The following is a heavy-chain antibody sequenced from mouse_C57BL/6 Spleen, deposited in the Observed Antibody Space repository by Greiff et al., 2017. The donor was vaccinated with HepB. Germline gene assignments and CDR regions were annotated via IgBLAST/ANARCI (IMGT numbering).Heavy chain of an antibody. V-gene: IGHV5-4*01. CDR1: GFTFSSYA. CDR3: AREGAYYSNYEAWFAY. J-gene: IGHJ3*01. CDR2: ISDGGSYT. D-gene: IGHD2-5*01. Sequence: EVQLQQSGGGLVKPGGSLKLSCAASGFTFSSYAMSWVRQTPEKRLEWVATISDGGSYTYYPDNVKGRFTISRDNAKNNLYLQMSHLKSEDTAMYYCAREGAYYSNYEAWFAYWGQGTLVTVSA.